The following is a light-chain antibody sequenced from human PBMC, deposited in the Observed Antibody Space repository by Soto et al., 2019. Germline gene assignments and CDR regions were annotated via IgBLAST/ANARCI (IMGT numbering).Light chain of an antibody. CDR1: SSNIGNNY. CDR2: DNN. J-gene: IGLJ3*02. V-gene: IGLV1-51*01. CDR3: GTWDTSLSAVV. Sequence: QSVLTQPPSVSAAPEQKVTISCSGSSSNIGNNYVSWYQQLPETAPKLLIYDNNKRPSGIPDRFSGSRSATSAALGITGLQTGDEADYYCGTWDTSLSAVVFGGGTKLTVL.